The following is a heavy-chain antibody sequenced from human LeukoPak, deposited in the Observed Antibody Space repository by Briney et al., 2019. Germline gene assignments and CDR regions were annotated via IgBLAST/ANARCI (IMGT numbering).Heavy chain of an antibody. D-gene: IGHD5-12*01. Sequence: SETLSLTCAVYGGSFSGYYWSWIRQPPGKGLEWIGEINHSGSTNYNPSLKSRVTISVDTSKNQFSLKLSSVTAADTAVYYCAISKEDSGYDWGNYWGQGTLVTVSS. CDR1: GGSFSGYY. J-gene: IGHJ4*02. CDR3: AISKEDSGYDWGNY. V-gene: IGHV4-34*01. CDR2: INHSGST.